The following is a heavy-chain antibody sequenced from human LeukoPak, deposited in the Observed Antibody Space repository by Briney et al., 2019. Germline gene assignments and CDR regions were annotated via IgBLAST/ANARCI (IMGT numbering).Heavy chain of an antibody. D-gene: IGHD1-1*01. J-gene: IGHJ4*02. CDR2: ISGYNGNT. CDR1: GYTFTNYG. V-gene: IGHV1-18*01. Sequence: GASVKVSCKTSGYTFTNYGISWVRQAPGQGLEWMGWISGYNGNTNYAQKLQGRVIMTTDTSTSTAYMELRSLRSDDTAVYYCASALRTGDNYFDYWGQGTLVTVSS. CDR3: ASALRTGDNYFDY.